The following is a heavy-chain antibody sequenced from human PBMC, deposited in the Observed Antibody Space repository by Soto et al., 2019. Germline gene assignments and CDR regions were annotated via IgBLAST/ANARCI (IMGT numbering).Heavy chain of an antibody. V-gene: IGHV4-59*01. J-gene: IGHJ4*02. D-gene: IGHD3-9*01. Sequence: ASETLSLTCTVSGGSISSYYWSWIRQPPGKGLELIGYLYYSGSTNYSPSLKSRVTISVDTSKNQFSLNLNSLTAADTAVYYCVRAGSGYSFDYWGQGTLVTVSS. CDR3: VRAGSGYSFDY. CDR1: GGSISSYY. CDR2: LYYSGST.